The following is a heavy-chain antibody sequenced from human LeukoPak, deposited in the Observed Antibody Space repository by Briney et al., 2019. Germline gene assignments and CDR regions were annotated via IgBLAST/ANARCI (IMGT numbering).Heavy chain of an antibody. CDR3: AREIGGYLDY. CDR2: IIPIFGTA. CDR1: GGTFSSYA. J-gene: IGHJ4*02. Sequence: SVNVSFTASGGTFSSYAISWVRQAPGQGLEWMGGIIPIFGTANYAQKFQGRVTITADESTSTAYMELSSLRSEDTAVYYCAREIGGYLDYWGQGTLVTVSS. D-gene: IGHD3-16*02. V-gene: IGHV1-69*13.